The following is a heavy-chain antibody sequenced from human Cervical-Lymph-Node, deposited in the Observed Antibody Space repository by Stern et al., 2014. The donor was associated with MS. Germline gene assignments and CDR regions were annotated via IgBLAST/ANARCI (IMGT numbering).Heavy chain of an antibody. CDR2: IFHSGST. CDR3: AKFARLNGALERFSYFDY. D-gene: IGHD3-3*01. CDR1: GGSIGSSYW. Sequence: QVQLQESGPGLVKPSGTLSLTCAVSGGSIGSSYWWSWVRPPPGKGLDWIGEIFHSGSTHYNPALKSRVTISIDKSNNQFSLKMNSMTAADTAVYYCAKFARLNGALERFSYFDYWGQGTLVTVSS. J-gene: IGHJ4*02. V-gene: IGHV4-4*02.